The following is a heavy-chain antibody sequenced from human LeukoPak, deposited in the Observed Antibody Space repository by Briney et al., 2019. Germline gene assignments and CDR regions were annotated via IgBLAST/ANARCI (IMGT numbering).Heavy chain of an antibody. J-gene: IGHJ3*02. CDR3: ARVRDSNNWWGAFDI. V-gene: IGHV1-18*04. D-gene: IGHD6-13*01. Sequence: ASVKVSCKASGYTFATFSISWVRQAPGQRPEWMGWISPNNGNTQYAQNVQGRVTMTTDTSTSTAYMELKTLRSDDTVVYYCARVRDSNNWWGAFDIWGQGTMVTVSS. CDR1: GYTFATFS. CDR2: ISPNNGNT.